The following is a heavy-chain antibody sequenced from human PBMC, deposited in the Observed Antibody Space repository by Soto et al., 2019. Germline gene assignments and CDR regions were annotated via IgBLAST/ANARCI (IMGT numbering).Heavy chain of an antibody. CDR1: GGSISSSNW. Sequence: SETLSLTGAVWGGSISSSNWWGWVRQPPGKGLEWNGEIYHSGSTNYNPSLKSRVTISVEKSKNQFSLKLSSVTAADTDVYYRARAVGARASNWNFFPINNWFDPWGQGTLVTVSS. V-gene: IGHV4-4*02. J-gene: IGHJ5*02. CDR3: ARAVGARASNWNFFPINNWFDP. D-gene: IGHD1-7*01. CDR2: IYHSGST.